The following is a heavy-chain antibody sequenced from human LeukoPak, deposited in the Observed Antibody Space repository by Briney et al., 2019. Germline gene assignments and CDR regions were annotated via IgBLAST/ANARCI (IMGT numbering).Heavy chain of an antibody. CDR2: INPNSGGT. V-gene: IGHV1-2*02. CDR3: ARVAYDFWSGYSSYFDY. J-gene: IGHJ4*02. CDR1: GYTFTGYY. D-gene: IGHD3-3*01. Sequence: ASVKGSCKASGYTFTGYYMHCVRQAPGQGLEWMGWINPNSGGTNYAQKLQGRVTMTTDTSTSTAYMELRSLRSDDTAVYYCARVAYDFWSGYSSYFDYWGQGTLVTVSS.